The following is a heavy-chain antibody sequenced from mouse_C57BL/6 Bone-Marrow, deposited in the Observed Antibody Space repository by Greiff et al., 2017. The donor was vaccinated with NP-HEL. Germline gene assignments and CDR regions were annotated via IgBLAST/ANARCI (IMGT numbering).Heavy chain of an antibody. Sequence: QVQLQQPGAELVRPGSSVKLSCKASGYTFTSYWMHWVKQRPIQGLEWIGNIDPSDSETHYNQKFKDKATLTVDKSSSTAYMQLSSLTSEDSAVYYGARVAIYYDYGTLAYWGQGTLVTVSA. CDR1: GYTFTSYW. CDR2: IDPSDSET. V-gene: IGHV1-52*01. D-gene: IGHD2-4*01. CDR3: ARVAIYYDYGTLAY. J-gene: IGHJ3*01.